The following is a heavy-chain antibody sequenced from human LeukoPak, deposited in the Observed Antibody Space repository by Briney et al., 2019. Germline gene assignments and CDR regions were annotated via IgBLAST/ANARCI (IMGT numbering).Heavy chain of an antibody. CDR1: GYSFTTYW. Sequence: GESLKISCKGSGYSFTTYWIGWVRQMPGKDLEWMGIIYPGDSDTRYSPSFQGQVTISADKSISAAYLQWSSLKASDTAMYYCARHERSTTGSLLYDNWGQGTLVTVSS. V-gene: IGHV5-51*01. CDR3: ARHERSTTGSLLYDN. CDR2: IYPGDSDT. D-gene: IGHD1-1*01. J-gene: IGHJ4*02.